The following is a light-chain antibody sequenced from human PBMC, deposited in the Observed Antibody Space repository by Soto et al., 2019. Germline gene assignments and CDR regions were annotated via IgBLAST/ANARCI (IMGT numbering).Light chain of an antibody. V-gene: IGKV3-15*01. CDR2: GAS. CDR3: QQYSNWPPVT. J-gene: IGKJ1*01. CDR1: QSISTS. Sequence: EIVMTQSPATLSVSPGERATLSCRASQSISTSLAWYQHKPGQAPRLLISGASTRATGIPARFSGSGSGTEFPLTISSLQSEDFAVYYCQQYSNWPPVTFGQGTKVEIK.